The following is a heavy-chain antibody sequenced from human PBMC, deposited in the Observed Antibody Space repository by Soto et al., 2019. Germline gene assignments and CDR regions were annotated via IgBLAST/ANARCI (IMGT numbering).Heavy chain of an antibody. J-gene: IGHJ3*02. CDR3: AKGLLAIVGTTLPRDAFNI. CDR2: ISHDGSYK. D-gene: IGHD1-26*01. CDR1: GFSFTTYV. V-gene: IGHV3-30*18. Sequence: GGSLRLSCAASGFSFTTYVMHWVRQAPGKGLEWVAVISHDGSYKYYGDAVKGRFTVSRDTSKNAVYLEMNSLRPEDTAVYYCAKGLLAIVGTTLPRDAFNIWGQGTMVTVSS.